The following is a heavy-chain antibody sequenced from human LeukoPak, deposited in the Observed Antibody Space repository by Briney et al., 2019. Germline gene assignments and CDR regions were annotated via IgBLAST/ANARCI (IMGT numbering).Heavy chain of an antibody. CDR2: ISYDGSNK. Sequence: GGSLRLSCAASGFTFSSYAMHWVRQAPGKGLEWVAVISYDGSNKYYADSVKGRFTISRDNSKNTLYLQMNSLRAEDTAVYYCAKDAIAAAVRYFQHWGQGTLVTVSS. V-gene: IGHV3-30-3*01. D-gene: IGHD6-13*01. J-gene: IGHJ1*01. CDR1: GFTFSSYA. CDR3: AKDAIAAAVRYFQH.